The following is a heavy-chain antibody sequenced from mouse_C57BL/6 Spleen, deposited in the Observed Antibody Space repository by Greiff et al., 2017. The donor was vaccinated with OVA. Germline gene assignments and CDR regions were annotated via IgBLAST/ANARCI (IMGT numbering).Heavy chain of an antibody. CDR3: AATTVVARYYFDY. D-gene: IGHD1-1*01. Sequence: EVKLMESGAELVKPGASVKLSCTASGFNIKDYYMHWVKQRTEQGLEWIGRIDPEDGETKYAPKFQGKATITADTSSNTAYLQLSSLTSEDTAVYYCAATTVVARYYFDYWGQGTTLTVSS. V-gene: IGHV14-2*01. J-gene: IGHJ2*01. CDR1: GFNIKDYY. CDR2: IDPEDGET.